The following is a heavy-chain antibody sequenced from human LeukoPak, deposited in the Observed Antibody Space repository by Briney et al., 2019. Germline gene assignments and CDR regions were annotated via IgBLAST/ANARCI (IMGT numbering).Heavy chain of an antibody. CDR2: IYSGGST. Sequence: PGGSLRLSCAASGFIVSTNYVSWVRQAPGKGLEWVSVIYSGGSTYYADSVKGRFTISRDNSNNSLYLQMNSLRAEDTAVYYCARHEGITMIMNWGQETLVTVSP. CDR1: GFIVSTNY. J-gene: IGHJ4*02. D-gene: IGHD3-22*01. CDR3: ARHEGITMIMN. V-gene: IGHV3-66*04.